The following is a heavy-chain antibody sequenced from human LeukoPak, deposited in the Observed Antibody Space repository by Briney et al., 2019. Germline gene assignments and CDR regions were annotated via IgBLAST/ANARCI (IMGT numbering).Heavy chain of an antibody. CDR2: ISGSGGST. CDR3: AKHSFSRYGFWSGYFEGIYYYKDG. D-gene: IGHD3-3*01. Sequence: GGSLRLSCAASGFTFSSYAMSWVRQAPGKGLKWVSAISGSGGSTYYADSVKGRFTISRDNSKNTLYLQMNSLRAEDTAVYYCAKHSFSRYGFWSGYFEGIYYYKDGWGKGTTVTVPS. V-gene: IGHV3-23*01. J-gene: IGHJ6*03. CDR1: GFTFSSYA.